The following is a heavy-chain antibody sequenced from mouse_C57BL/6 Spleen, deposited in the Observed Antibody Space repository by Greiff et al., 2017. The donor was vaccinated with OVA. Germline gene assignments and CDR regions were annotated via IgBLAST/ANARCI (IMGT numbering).Heavy chain of an antibody. CDR3: ARAPRFITTVVDY. CDR2: IDPSDSYP. D-gene: IGHD1-1*01. Sequence: VQLQQPGAELVMPGASVKLSCKASGYTFTSYWMHWVKQRPGQGLEWIGEIDPSDSYPNYNQKFKGKSTLTVDKSSSTAYMQLSSLTSEDSAVYYCARAPRFITTVVDYWGQGTTLTVSS. CDR1: GYTFTSYW. J-gene: IGHJ2*01. V-gene: IGHV1-69*01.